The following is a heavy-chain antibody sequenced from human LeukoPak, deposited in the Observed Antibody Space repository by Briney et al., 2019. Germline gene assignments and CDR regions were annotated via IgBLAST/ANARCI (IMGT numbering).Heavy chain of an antibody. Sequence: GGSLRLSCSASGFAFSSYAMHWVRQAPGKGLEWVAVISYDGSNKYYADSVKGRFTISRDNSKNTLYLQMNSLRAEDTAVYYCAREESYYFDYWGQGTLVTVSS. D-gene: IGHD2/OR15-2a*01. V-gene: IGHV3-30-3*01. CDR3: AREESYYFDY. CDR2: ISYDGSNK. J-gene: IGHJ4*02. CDR1: GFAFSSYA.